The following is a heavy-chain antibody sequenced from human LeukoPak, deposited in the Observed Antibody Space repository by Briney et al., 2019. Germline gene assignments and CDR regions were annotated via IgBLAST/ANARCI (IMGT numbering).Heavy chain of an antibody. D-gene: IGHD2-15*01. CDR3: ARDYFSRAALLGYFDL. J-gene: IGHJ2*01. CDR1: GFTFSDYY. CDR2: ISSGSTI. V-gene: IGHV3-11*04. Sequence: GGSLRLSFAASGFTFSDYYMSWIRQAPGKGLEWVSYISSGSTIYYADSVKGRFTISRDNAKNSLYLQMNSLRAEDTAVYYCARDYFSRAALLGYFDLWGRGTLVTVSS.